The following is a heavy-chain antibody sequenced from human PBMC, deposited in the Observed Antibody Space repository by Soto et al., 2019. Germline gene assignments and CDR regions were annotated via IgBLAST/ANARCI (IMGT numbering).Heavy chain of an antibody. CDR1: GFTFSSYS. Sequence: GGSLRLSCAASGFTFSSYSMNWVRQAPGKGLEWLSYISSSSSSIYYADSVKGRFTISRDNTKNSLSLQMSSLRVEDTAMYYCTRDQVGSYDSGFDSWGRGTRVTVSS. V-gene: IGHV3-48*01. D-gene: IGHD1-26*01. CDR3: TRDQVGSYDSGFDS. CDR2: ISSSSSSI. J-gene: IGHJ5*01.